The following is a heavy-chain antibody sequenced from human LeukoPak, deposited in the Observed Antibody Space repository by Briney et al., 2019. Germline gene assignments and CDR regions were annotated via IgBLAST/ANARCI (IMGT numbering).Heavy chain of an antibody. J-gene: IGHJ4*02. CDR1: GFTFSSYS. D-gene: IGHD3-10*01. CDR2: ISSSSSYI. Sequence: GGSLRLFCAASGFTFSSYSMNWVRQAPGKGLEWVSSISSSSSYIYYADSVKGRFTISRDNAKNSLYLQMNSLRAEDTAVYYCARDMVRGYLDYWGQGTLVTVSS. CDR3: ARDMVRGYLDY. V-gene: IGHV3-21*01.